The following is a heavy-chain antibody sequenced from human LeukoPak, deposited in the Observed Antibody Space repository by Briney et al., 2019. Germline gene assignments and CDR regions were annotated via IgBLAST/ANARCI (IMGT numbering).Heavy chain of an antibody. V-gene: IGHV1-18*01. J-gene: IGHJ4*02. Sequence: ASVKVSCKASGYTFTSYGISWVRQAPGQGLEWMGWISAYNGNTNYAQKLQGGVTMTTDTSTSTAYMELRSLRSDDTAVYYCARDIDVDIVATTAGDYWGQGTLVTVSS. D-gene: IGHD5-12*01. CDR2: ISAYNGNT. CDR1: GYTFTSYG. CDR3: ARDIDVDIVATTAGDY.